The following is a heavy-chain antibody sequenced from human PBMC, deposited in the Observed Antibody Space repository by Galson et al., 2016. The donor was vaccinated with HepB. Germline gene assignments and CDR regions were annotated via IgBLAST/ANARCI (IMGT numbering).Heavy chain of an antibody. Sequence: SLRLSCAVSGLTFSSYNMNWVRQAPGRGLEWVSHISSRNRTTYYADSVKGRFTISRDNAKNTLYLQMNSLRAEDTAVYYCAMENSGWPDYWGQRTLVTVSS. CDR2: ISSRNRTT. V-gene: IGHV3-48*01. CDR3: AMENSGWPDY. J-gene: IGHJ4*02. CDR1: GLTFSSYN. D-gene: IGHD6-19*01.